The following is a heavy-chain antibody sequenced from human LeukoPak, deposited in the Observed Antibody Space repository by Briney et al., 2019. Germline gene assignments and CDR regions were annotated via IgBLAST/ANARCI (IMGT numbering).Heavy chain of an antibody. Sequence: SETLSLTCTVSGGSISSYYWSWIRQPPGKGLEWIGYIYYSGSTNYNPSLKSRVTISIDTSKNQFSLNLTSVTAADTAVYYCARGMYYYDGSGDYWGQGTLVTVSS. CDR3: ARGMYYYDGSGDY. CDR1: GGSISSYY. J-gene: IGHJ4*02. V-gene: IGHV4-59*08. CDR2: IYYSGST. D-gene: IGHD3-3*01.